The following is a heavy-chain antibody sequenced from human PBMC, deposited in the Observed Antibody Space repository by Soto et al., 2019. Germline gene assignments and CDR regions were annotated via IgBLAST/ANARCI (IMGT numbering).Heavy chain of an antibody. CDR1: GYTLTELS. D-gene: IGHD6-19*01. J-gene: IGHJ4*02. Sequence: ASVKVSCKVSGYTLTELSMHWVRRAPGKGLEWMGGFDPEDGETIYAQKFQGRVTMTEDTSTDTAYMELSSLRSEDTAVYYCATDNSQYSSAFLGYWGQGTLVTVSS. V-gene: IGHV1-24*01. CDR2: FDPEDGET. CDR3: ATDNSQYSSAFLGY.